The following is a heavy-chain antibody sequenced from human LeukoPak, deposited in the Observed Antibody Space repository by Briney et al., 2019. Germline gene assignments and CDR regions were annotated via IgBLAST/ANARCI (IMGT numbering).Heavy chain of an antibody. CDR1: GFTFSSYS. V-gene: IGHV3-21*01. Sequence: GGSLRLSCAASGFTFSSYSMNWVRQAPGRGLEWVSSISSSSSYIYYADSVKGQFTISRDNAKNSLYLQMNSLRAEDTAVYYCARDGAAAGAYYYYYGMDVWGQGTTVTVSS. CDR2: ISSSSSYI. D-gene: IGHD6-13*01. J-gene: IGHJ6*02. CDR3: ARDGAAAGAYYYYYGMDV.